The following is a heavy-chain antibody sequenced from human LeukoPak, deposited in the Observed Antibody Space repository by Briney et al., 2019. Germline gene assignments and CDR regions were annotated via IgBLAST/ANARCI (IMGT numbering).Heavy chain of an antibody. Sequence: SVKVSCKASGGTFSSYAISWVRQAPGQGLEWMGGVIPIFGTANYAQKFQGRVTITADESTSTAYMELSSLRSEDTAVYYCATGRTGDFYYYYMDVWGKGTTVTVSS. CDR3: ATGRTGDFYYYYMDV. J-gene: IGHJ6*03. CDR2: VIPIFGTA. D-gene: IGHD7-27*01. CDR1: GGTFSSYA. V-gene: IGHV1-69*01.